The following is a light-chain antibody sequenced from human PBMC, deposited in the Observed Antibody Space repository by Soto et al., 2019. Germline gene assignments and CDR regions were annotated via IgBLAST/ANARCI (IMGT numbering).Light chain of an antibody. V-gene: IGLV1-44*01. CDR1: SSNIGSNI. Sequence: QSVLTQPPSASGTPGQRVTISCSGSSSNIGSNIVNWYRQLPGTAPQLLIYRNDQRPSGVPDRFSGSKSGTSASLAISGLQSDDEADYYCAAWDDSLNGFYVFGTGTKVTVL. J-gene: IGLJ1*01. CDR2: RND. CDR3: AAWDDSLNGFYV.